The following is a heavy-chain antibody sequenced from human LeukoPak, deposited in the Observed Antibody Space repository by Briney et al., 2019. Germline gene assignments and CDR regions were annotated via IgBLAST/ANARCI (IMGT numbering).Heavy chain of an antibody. D-gene: IGHD3-10*01. CDR3: AKDTVGVRGPYYFDY. J-gene: IGHJ4*02. Sequence: GGSLRLSCAASGFTFSSYGMHWVRQAPGKGLEWVAFIRYDGSNKYYADSVKGRFTISRDNSKSTLYLQMNSLRAEDTAVYYCAKDTVGVRGPYYFDYWGQGTLVTVSS. CDR2: IRYDGSNK. CDR1: GFTFSSYG. V-gene: IGHV3-30*02.